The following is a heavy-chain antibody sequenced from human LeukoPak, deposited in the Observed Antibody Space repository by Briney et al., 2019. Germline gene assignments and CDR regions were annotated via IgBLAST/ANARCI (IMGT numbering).Heavy chain of an antibody. CDR2: INHSGST. D-gene: IGHD2-15*01. CDR3: ARQKIVGLLSPRLNWFDP. CDR1: GGSFSGYY. J-gene: IGHJ5*02. Sequence: SETLSLTCAVYGGSFSGYYWSWIRQPPGKGLEWIGEINHSGSTNYNPSLKSRVTISVDTSKNQFSLKLSSVTAADTAVYYCARQKIVGLLSPRLNWFDPWGQGTLVTVSS. V-gene: IGHV4-34*01.